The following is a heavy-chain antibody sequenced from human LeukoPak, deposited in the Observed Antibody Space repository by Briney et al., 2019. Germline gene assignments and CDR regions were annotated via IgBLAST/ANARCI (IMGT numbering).Heavy chain of an antibody. CDR3: ARESGIAAALDL. V-gene: IGHV3-74*01. J-gene: IGHJ5*02. CDR1: GFTFSRYW. CDR2: INSDGSST. D-gene: IGHD6-13*01. Sequence: GGSLRLSCAASGFTFSRYWMHWVRQAPGKGLVWVSRINSDGSSTSYADSVKGRFTISRDNAKNTLYLQMNSLRAEDTAVYYCARESGIAAALDLWGQGTLVTVSS.